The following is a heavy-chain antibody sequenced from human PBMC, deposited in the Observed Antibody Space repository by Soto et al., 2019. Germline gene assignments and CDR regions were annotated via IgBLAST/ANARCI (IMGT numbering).Heavy chain of an antibody. CDR1: GGSISSGGYY. Sequence: SETLSLTCTVSGGSISSGGYYWSWIRQHPGKGLEWIGYIYYSGSTYYNPSLKSRVTISVDTSKNQFSLKLSSVTAADTAVYYCARGLSSHYGGNFGEDYWGQGTLVTASS. CDR3: ARGLSSHYGGNFGEDY. V-gene: IGHV4-31*03. D-gene: IGHD4-17*01. CDR2: IYYSGST. J-gene: IGHJ4*02.